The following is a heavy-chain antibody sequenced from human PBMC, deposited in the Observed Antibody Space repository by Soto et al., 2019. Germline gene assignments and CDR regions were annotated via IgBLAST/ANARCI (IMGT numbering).Heavy chain of an antibody. J-gene: IGHJ6*02. CDR2: INPSGGST. Sequence: GASVKVSCKASGYTFTSYYMHWVRQAPGQGLEWMGIINPSGGSTSYAQKFQGRVTMTRDTSTSTVYMELSSLRSEVTAVYYCARGPPLVYGDYEAYYYYYGMDVWGQGTTVTVSS. CDR3: ARGPPLVYGDYEAYYYYYGMDV. CDR1: GYTFTSYY. D-gene: IGHD4-17*01. V-gene: IGHV1-46*01.